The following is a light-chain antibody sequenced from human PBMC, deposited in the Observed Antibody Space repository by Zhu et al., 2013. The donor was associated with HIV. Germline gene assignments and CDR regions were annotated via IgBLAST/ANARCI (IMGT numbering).Light chain of an antibody. J-gene: IGLJ3*02. CDR1: SGSVSPSYY. Sequence: QTVVTQETSFSVSPGETVTLTCGLSSGSVSPSYYPSWYQQTPGQPPRTLIYSTNTRSSGVPIRFSGSILGNKSALTITGAQADDESDYYCVLYMGRGISMFGGGTKVTVL. CDR3: VLYMGRGISM. CDR2: STN. V-gene: IGLV8-61*01.